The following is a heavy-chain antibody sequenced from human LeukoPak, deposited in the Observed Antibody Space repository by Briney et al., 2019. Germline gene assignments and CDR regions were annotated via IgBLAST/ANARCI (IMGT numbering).Heavy chain of an antibody. J-gene: IGHJ5*02. CDR3: ARSRDFWSGYLSPFDP. CDR1: GGTFSSYA. V-gene: IGHV1-69*05. Sequence: ASVKVSCKASGGTFSSYAISWVRQAPGQGLEWMGGIIPIFGTANYAQKFQGRLTITTDESTSTAYMELNSLRSEDTAVYYCARSRDFWSGYLSPFDPWGQGTLVTVSS. D-gene: IGHD3-3*01. CDR2: IIPIFGTA.